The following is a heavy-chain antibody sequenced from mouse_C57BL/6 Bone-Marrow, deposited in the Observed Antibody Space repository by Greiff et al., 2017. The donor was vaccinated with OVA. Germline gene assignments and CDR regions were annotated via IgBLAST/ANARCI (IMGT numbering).Heavy chain of an antibody. D-gene: IGHD1-1*01. CDR2: INPGSGGT. V-gene: IGHV1-54*01. CDR3: AREAITTVVDARDY. J-gene: IGHJ4*01. CDR1: GYAFTNYL. Sequence: QVQLQQSGAELVRPGTSVKVSCKASGYAFTNYLIEWVKQRPGQGLEWIGVINPGSGGTNYNEKFKGKATLTADKSSSTAYMQLSSLTSEDSAVYFCAREAITTVVDARDYWGQGTSVTVSS.